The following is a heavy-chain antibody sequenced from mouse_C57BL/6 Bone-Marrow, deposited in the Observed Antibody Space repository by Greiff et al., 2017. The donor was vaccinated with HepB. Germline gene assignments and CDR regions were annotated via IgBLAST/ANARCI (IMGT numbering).Heavy chain of an antibody. CDR1: GFTFSSYT. V-gene: IGHV5-9*01. Sequence: EVQVVESGGGLVKPGGSLKLSCAASGFTFSSYTMSWVRQTPEKRLEWVATISGGGGNTYYPDSVKGRFTISRDNAKNTLYLQMSSLRSEDTALYYCARDGPIYYAMDYWGQGTSVTVSS. CDR2: ISGGGGNT. J-gene: IGHJ4*01. CDR3: ARDGPIYYAMDY. D-gene: IGHD1-1*01.